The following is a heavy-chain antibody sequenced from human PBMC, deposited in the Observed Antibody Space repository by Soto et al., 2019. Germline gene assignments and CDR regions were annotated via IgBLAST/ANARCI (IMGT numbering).Heavy chain of an antibody. J-gene: IGHJ1*01. D-gene: IGHD6-19*01. V-gene: IGHV3-33*01. CDR3: ARGGGGWYTDFQH. Sequence: QVQLVESGGGVVQPGTSLRLSCAASGFTFSRYDMHWVRQAPGKGLEWVAVIWYDGSNKYYADSVKGRFTIYRDNSKNRLYVQMNSLRVEDTAVYYCARGGGGWYTDFQHWGQGALVTVSS. CDR2: IWYDGSNK. CDR1: GFTFSRYD.